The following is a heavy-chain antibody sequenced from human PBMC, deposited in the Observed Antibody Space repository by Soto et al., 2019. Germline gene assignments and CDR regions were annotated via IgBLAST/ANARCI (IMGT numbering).Heavy chain of an antibody. Sequence: QVQLVQSGAEVKKPGASAKVSCKASGYTFTAYYMHWVRQAPGQGLEWMGWINPNSGVTNHAQKFQGRVTMTRDTSISTAYMELRRLKSDDTAVYYCARGLGMDVWGQGTTVTVSS. CDR2: INPNSGVT. CDR3: ARGLGMDV. J-gene: IGHJ6*02. CDR1: GYTFTAYY. V-gene: IGHV1-2*02.